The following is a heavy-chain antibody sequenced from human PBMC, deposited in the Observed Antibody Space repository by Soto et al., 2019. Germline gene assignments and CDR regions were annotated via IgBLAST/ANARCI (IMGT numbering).Heavy chain of an antibody. CDR3: ARSSSSDAFDI. D-gene: IGHD6-6*01. CDR1: GGSFSGYY. V-gene: IGHV4-34*01. J-gene: IGHJ3*02. CDR2: INHSGST. Sequence: SETLSLTCAVYGGSFSGYYWSWIRQPPGKGLEWIGEINHSGSTNYNPSLKSRVAISVDTSKNQFSLKLSSVTAADTAVYYCARSSSSDAFDIWGQGTMVTVSS.